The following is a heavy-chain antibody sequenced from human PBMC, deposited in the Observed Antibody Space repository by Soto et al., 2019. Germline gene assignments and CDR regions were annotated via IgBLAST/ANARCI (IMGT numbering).Heavy chain of an antibody. CDR2: IYTSGST. D-gene: IGHD6-6*01. J-gene: IGHJ6*02. CDR3: ASRSIAARRYGMDV. Sequence: PSETLSLTCTVSGGSISSYYWSWIRQPAGKGLEWIGRIYTSGSTNYNPSLKSRVTMSVDTSKNLFSLKLSSVTAADTAVYYCASRSIAARRYGMDVWGQGTMVTVSS. V-gene: IGHV4-4*07. CDR1: GGSISSYY.